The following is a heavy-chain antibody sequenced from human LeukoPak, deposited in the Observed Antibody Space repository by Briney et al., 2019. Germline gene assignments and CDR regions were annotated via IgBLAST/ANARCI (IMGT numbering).Heavy chain of an antibody. D-gene: IGHD2-8*01. J-gene: IGHJ4*02. V-gene: IGHV3-66*01. Sequence: PGGSLRLSCAASGFILSSYYMSWVRRAPGKGLEWVSISYSGGSTYYADSVKGRFTISRDNSKDTLYLQMNSLRAEDTAVYYCAREGGAGGTIDYWGQGTLVTVSS. CDR3: AREGGAGGTIDY. CDR1: GFILSSYY. CDR2: SYSGGST.